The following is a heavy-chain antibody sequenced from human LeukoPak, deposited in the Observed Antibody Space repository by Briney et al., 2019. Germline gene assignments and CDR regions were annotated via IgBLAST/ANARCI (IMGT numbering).Heavy chain of an antibody. CDR2: INPNSGGT. V-gene: IGHV1-2*02. CDR1: GYTFTGYY. D-gene: IGHD5-18*01. Sequence: ASVKVSCKASGYTFTGYYMHWVRQAPGQGLEWMGWINPNSGGTNYAQKFQGRVTMTRDTSISTAYMELSRLRSDDTAVYYCARGGLPKPPYYYYMDVWGKGTTVTVSS. J-gene: IGHJ6*03. CDR3: ARGGLPKPPYYYYMDV.